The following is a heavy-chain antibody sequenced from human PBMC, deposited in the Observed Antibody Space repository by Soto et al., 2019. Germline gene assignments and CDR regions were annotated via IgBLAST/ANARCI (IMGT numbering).Heavy chain of an antibody. D-gene: IGHD1-26*01. Sequence: GGSLRLSCAASGFTFSNAWMNWVRQAPGKGLEWVVRIKSKTDGGTTDYAAPVKGRFTISRDDSKNTLYLQMNSLKTEDTAVYYCTTGNQVGATTKGGYYYGMDVWGQGTTVTVSS. CDR3: TTGNQVGATTKGGYYYGMDV. CDR1: GFTFSNAW. V-gene: IGHV3-15*07. CDR2: IKSKTDGGTT. J-gene: IGHJ6*02.